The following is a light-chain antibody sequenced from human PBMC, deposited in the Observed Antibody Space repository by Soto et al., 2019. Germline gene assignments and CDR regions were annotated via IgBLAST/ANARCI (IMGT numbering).Light chain of an antibody. CDR3: SSYKSSSTLPYV. Sequence: QSALTQPASVSGSPGQSITISCTGTSSEVGGYNLVSWYQQYPDKAPKLMIFDVNTRPSGVSNRFSGSKSGNTASLTISGLQAEDEADYYCSSYKSSSTLPYVFGTGTKLTVL. CDR1: SSEVGGYNL. CDR2: DVN. J-gene: IGLJ1*01. V-gene: IGLV2-14*01.